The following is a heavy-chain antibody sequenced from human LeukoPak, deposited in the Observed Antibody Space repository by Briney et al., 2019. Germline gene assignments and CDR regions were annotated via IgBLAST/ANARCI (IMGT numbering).Heavy chain of an antibody. D-gene: IGHD6-6*01. Sequence: SEALSLTCAVYGGSFSGYYWSWIRQPPGKGLEWIGEINHSGSTNYNPSLKSRVTISVDTSKNQFSLKLSSVTAADTAVYYCARPPYSSSYYFDYWGQGTLVIVSS. CDR3: ARPPYSSSYYFDY. CDR2: INHSGST. V-gene: IGHV4-34*01. CDR1: GGSFSGYY. J-gene: IGHJ4*02.